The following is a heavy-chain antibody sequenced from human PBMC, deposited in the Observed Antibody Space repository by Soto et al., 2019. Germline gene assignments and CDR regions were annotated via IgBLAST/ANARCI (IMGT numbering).Heavy chain of an antibody. Sequence: PGGSLRLSCTASGFNFSTYAMGWVRQAPGKGLEWVSDIIDSGGSTYYADSVKGRFTISRDNSKSTLYLQMNSLRAEDTALYYCAKGRSYYYYYGVDVWGQGTTVTVSS. CDR3: AKGRSYYYYYGVDV. V-gene: IGHV3-23*01. CDR1: GFNFSTYA. J-gene: IGHJ6*02. CDR2: IIDSGGST.